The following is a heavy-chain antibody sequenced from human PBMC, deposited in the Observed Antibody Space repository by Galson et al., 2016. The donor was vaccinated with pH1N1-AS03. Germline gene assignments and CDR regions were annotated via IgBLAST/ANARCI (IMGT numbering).Heavy chain of an antibody. V-gene: IGHV1-2*02. CDR3: ARIVRGSGGLDP. D-gene: IGHD3-16*02. CDR2: ISPDNGGT. J-gene: IGHJ5*02. Sequence: FCKASGYTFTAYYIHWVRQAPGQGLEWMGWISPDNGGTNFAQKFQGRVTMTRDTSINTAYMELSGLRSDDTALYYCARIVRGSGGLDPWGQGTLVTVSS. CDR1: GYTFTAYY.